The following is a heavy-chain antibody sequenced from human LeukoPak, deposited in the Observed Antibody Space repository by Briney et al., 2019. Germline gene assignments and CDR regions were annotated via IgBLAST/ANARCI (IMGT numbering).Heavy chain of an antibody. CDR3: ARGSGSCHWSWFDP. Sequence: ASVKVSCKASGYTFTSYGISWVRQAPGQGPEWMGWISAYNGNTNYAQKLQGRVTMTTDTSTSTAYMELRSLRSDDTAVYYCARGSGSCHWSWFDPWGQGTLVTVSS. CDR1: GYTFTSYG. D-gene: IGHD1-26*01. J-gene: IGHJ5*02. V-gene: IGHV1-18*01. CDR2: ISAYNGNT.